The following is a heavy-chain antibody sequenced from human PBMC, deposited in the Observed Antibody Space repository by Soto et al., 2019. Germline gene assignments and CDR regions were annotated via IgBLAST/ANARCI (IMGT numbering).Heavy chain of an antibody. CDR2: MNPNSGNT. CDR3: ARGRGSSYYYYYYGMDV. D-gene: IGHD6-13*01. CDR1: GYTFTSYD. V-gene: IGHV1-8*01. J-gene: IGHJ6*02. Sequence: ASVKVSCKASGYTFTSYDINWVRQATGQGLEWMGWMNPNSGNTGYAQKFQGRVTMTRNTSISTAYMELSSLRSEDTAVYYCARGRGSSYYYYYYGMDVWGQGTTVTVS.